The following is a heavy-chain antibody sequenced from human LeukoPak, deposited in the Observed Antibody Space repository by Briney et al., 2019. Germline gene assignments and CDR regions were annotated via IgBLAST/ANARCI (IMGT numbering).Heavy chain of an antibody. D-gene: IGHD5-24*01. CDR3: ASTNPDGHNVDY. CDR2: IYLSDSNT. Sequence: GESLKISCKASGYSFTSYWNGWVRQMPGKGLEWMAIIYLSDSNTKYSPSFQDQITISADKSITTAYLQWSSLKASDTAMYYCASTNPDGHNVDYWGQGTLVTVSS. V-gene: IGHV5-51*01. J-gene: IGHJ4*02. CDR1: GYSFTSYW.